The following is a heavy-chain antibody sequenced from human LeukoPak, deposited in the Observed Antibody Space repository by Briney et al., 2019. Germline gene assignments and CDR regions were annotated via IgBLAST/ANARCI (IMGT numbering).Heavy chain of an antibody. D-gene: IGHD3-10*01. CDR2: ISGSGGST. J-gene: IGHJ4*02. CDR1: GFTFSSYA. V-gene: IGHV3-23*01. Sequence: PGGSLRLSCAASGFTFSSYAMSWVRQAPGKGLEWVSAISGSGGSTYYADSVKGRFTIPRDNSKNTLYLQMNSLRAEDTAVYYCAKDKAITMVRGVTLSGWGQGTLVTVSS. CDR3: AKDKAITMVRGVTLSG.